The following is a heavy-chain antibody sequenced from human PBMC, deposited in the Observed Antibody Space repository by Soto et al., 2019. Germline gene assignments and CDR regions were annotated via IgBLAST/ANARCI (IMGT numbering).Heavy chain of an antibody. J-gene: IGHJ6*02. D-gene: IGHD2-21*02. V-gene: IGHV1-69*01. CDR2: IIPIFGTA. Sequence: QVQLVQSGAEVKKPGSSVKVSCKASGGTFSSYAISWVRQAPGQGLEWMGGIIPIFGTANYAQKFQGRVTITADESTSTAYMELSSLRSEDTAVYYCVSANIVVVTAIPEYYGMDVWGQGTTVTVSS. CDR1: GGTFSSYA. CDR3: VSANIVVVTAIPEYYGMDV.